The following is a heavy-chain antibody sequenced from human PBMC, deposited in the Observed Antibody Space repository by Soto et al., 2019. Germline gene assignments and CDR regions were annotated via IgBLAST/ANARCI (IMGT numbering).Heavy chain of an antibody. CDR2: ISRDGTNK. D-gene: IGHD3-10*01. CDR3: ARSRSGAVADSFDF. Sequence: QVQVVASGGGVVQPGRSLRLSCAASGFTFSRYAIHWVRQAPGKGLEWVAVISRDGTNKYYVDSVKGRFTISRDNSRNTLYLQMNSLRHEDAAVYYCARSRSGAVADSFDFCGQGTLVTVSS. CDR1: GFTFSRYA. V-gene: IGHV3-30*04. J-gene: IGHJ4*02.